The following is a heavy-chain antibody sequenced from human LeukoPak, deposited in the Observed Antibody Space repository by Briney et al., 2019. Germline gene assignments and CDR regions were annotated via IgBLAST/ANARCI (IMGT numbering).Heavy chain of an antibody. CDR2: INHSGST. CDR3: ARDGYYYDSSGYYTHAFDI. V-gene: IGHV4-34*01. Sequence: PSETLSLTCTVSGGSLSGYYWTWIRQPPGKGLEWIGEINHSGSTYYNPSLKSRVTISVDTSKNQFSLKLSSVTAADTAVYYCARDGYYYDSSGYYTHAFDIWGQGTMVTVSS. J-gene: IGHJ3*02. CDR1: GGSLSGYY. D-gene: IGHD3-22*01.